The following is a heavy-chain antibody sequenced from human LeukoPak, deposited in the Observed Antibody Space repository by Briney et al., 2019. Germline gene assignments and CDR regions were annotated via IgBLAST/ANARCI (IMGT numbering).Heavy chain of an antibody. CDR2: MTSNGGST. CDR3: VSGYCSSTSSRFAY. Sequence: AGGSLRLSCSASGFTFSSCGMHWVRQAQGKGLEYVSSMTSNGGSTYYADSVKGRFTISRDNSKNTLFLQMSSLRAEDSAVYYCVSGYCSSTSSRFAYWGQGTLVTVSS. J-gene: IGHJ4*02. CDR1: GFTFSSCG. D-gene: IGHD2-2*01. V-gene: IGHV3-64D*06.